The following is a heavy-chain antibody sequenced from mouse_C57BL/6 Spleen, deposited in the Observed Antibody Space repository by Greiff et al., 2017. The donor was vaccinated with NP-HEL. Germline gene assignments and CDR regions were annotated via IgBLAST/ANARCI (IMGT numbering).Heavy chain of an antibody. CDR1: GYTFTSYW. D-gene: IGHD2-3*01. CDR2: IYPGSGST. J-gene: IGHJ2*01. V-gene: IGHV1-55*01. CDR3: ARERVTWANYFDY. Sequence: VKLQQPGAELVKPGASVKMSCKASGYTFTSYWITWVKQRPGQGLEWIGDIYPGSGSTNYNEKFKSKATLTVDTSSSTAYMQLSSLTSEDSAVYYCARERVTWANYFDYWGQGTTLTVSS.